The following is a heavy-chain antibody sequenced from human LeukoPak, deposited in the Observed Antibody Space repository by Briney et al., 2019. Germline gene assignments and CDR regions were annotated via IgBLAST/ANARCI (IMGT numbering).Heavy chain of an antibody. V-gene: IGHV4-59*12. CDR3: ARGNSGYSSSWYSTPHYFDY. CDR2: IYYSGST. CDR1: GGSISSYY. J-gene: IGHJ4*02. D-gene: IGHD6-13*01. Sequence: PSETLSLTCTVSGGSISSYYWSWIRQPPGKGLEWIGYIYYSGSTNYNPSLKSRVTISVDTSKNQFSLKLSSVTAADTAVYYCARGNSGYSSSWYSTPHYFDYWGQGTLVTVSS.